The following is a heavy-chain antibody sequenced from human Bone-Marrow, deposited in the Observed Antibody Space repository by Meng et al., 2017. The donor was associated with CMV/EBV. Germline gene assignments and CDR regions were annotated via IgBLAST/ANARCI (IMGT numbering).Heavy chain of an antibody. CDR2: INHSGST. V-gene: IGHV4-34*01. CDR1: GWSFSCYY. J-gene: IGHJ6*02. D-gene: IGHD2-8*01. Sequence: SETLSPTCAVYGWSFSCYYWSWIRQPPGKGLEWIVEINHSGSTNYNPSLKSRVTISVDPSKNQFSLKLSSVTAADTAVYYCARAGRIGVGRDVWGQGTTVTVSS. CDR3: ARAGRIGVGRDV.